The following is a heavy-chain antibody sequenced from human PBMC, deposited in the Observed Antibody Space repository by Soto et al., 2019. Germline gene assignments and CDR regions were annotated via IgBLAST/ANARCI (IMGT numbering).Heavy chain of an antibody. CDR3: ARGRGYSYGLDP. V-gene: IGHV4-30-4*01. CDR2: IYYSGTT. CDR1: GGSLSRGEYY. Sequence: SETLSLTCTVSGGSLSRGEYYWSWVRQPPGKGLEWIGYIYYSGTTSYSPSLKSRVAISLDTSKNQFSLSLSSVTAADTAVYYCARGRGYSYGLDPWGQGTLVTVSS. J-gene: IGHJ5*02. D-gene: IGHD5-18*01.